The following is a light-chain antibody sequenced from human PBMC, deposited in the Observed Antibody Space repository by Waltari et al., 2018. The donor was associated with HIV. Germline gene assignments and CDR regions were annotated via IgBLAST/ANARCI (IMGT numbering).Light chain of an antibody. CDR1: QSITNNF. J-gene: IGKJ1*01. V-gene: IGKV3-20*01. CDR3: QHYGRSPRT. Sequence: ELVLTQSPETLSLSPGERATLSCRTSQSITNNFLAWYQQQPGQAPRLLMYGASTRATGIPDRFSGSGSGTDFTLTISRLEPEDFAVYFCQHYGRSPRTFGQGTKVEIK. CDR2: GAS.